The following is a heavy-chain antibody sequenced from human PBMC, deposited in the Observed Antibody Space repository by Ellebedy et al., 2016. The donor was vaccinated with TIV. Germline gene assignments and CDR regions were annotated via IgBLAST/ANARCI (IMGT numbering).Heavy chain of an antibody. CDR3: ARMGVTEDALGGNGMDV. CDR1: GFTFSSYA. CDR2: ISGSGGST. V-gene: IGHV3-23*01. D-gene: IGHD3-16*01. Sequence: PGGSLRLSCAASGFTFSSYAMSWVRQAPGKGLEWVSAISGSGGSTYYADSVKGRFTISRDNAKNSLYLQMNSLRAEDTAVYYCARMGVTEDALGGNGMDVWGQGTTVTVSS. J-gene: IGHJ6*02.